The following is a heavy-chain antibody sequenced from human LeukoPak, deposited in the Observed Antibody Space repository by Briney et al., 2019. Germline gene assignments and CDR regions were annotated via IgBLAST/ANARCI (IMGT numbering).Heavy chain of an antibody. CDR2: TNQNVGEK. J-gene: IGHJ4*02. D-gene: IGHD6-19*01. CDR1: GFSFASYS. CDR3: ARSTGWYPFPED. V-gene: IGHV3-7*03. Sequence: SLRLSRAASGFSFASYSMSWVCRAPRKRLEWVSSTNQNVGEKHYVDSVKGRFTISRDNAKNSLFLQMNSLRAEDTAIYNCARSTGWYPFPEDWGQGTLVTVSS.